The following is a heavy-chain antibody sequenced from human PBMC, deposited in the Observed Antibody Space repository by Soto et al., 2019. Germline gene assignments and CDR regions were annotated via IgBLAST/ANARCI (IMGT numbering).Heavy chain of an antibody. J-gene: IGHJ3*01. CDR3: AKDQGIAASHGID. D-gene: IGHD6-25*01. CDR2: ISNDGRDK. CDR1: GFTFNNYG. Sequence: QVQLVESGGGVVQPGRSLRLSCAASGFTFNNYGMHWVCQAPGKGLEWVATISNDGRDKYYAHSVRGRLTISRDNSKNTVYLQMNSLRAEDTAVYYCAKDQGIAASHGIDWGQGTMVTVSS. V-gene: IGHV3-30*18.